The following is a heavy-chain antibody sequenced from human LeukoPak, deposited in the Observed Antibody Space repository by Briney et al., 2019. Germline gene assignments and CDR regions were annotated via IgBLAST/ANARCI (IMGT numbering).Heavy chain of an antibody. CDR3: ARDRFGELH. V-gene: IGHV4-59*01. CDR1: GGSIRSYY. Sequence: PSETLSLTCTVSGGSIRSYYWSWIRQPPGKGLEWIGYIYYSGSTNYNPSLKSRVTIPVDKSKNQFSLKVNSVTAADTAVYYCARDRFGELHWGQGTLVTVSS. D-gene: IGHD3-16*01. J-gene: IGHJ4*02. CDR2: IYYSGST.